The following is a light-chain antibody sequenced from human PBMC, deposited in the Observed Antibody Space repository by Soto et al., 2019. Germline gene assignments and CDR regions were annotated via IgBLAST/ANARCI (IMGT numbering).Light chain of an antibody. CDR1: QTIDNT. V-gene: IGKV3-20*01. CDR2: GAS. Sequence: VWTQSKGNTSLSLWERATLSGRASQTIDNTLAWYRQKPGQAPSLLVYGASTRATGIPARFSGSGSGTDFTLTISRLAREDFAMYYCQQYGSSPKTFGPGTKVDIK. J-gene: IGKJ3*01. CDR3: QQYGSSPKT.